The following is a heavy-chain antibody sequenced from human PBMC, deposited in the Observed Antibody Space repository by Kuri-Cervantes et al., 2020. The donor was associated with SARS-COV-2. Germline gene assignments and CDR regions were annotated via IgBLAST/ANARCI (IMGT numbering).Heavy chain of an antibody. Sequence: SVKVSCKASGYTFTSYGISWVRQAPGQGLEWMGGIIPIFGIANYAQKFQGRVTITADESTSTAYMELSSLRSEDTAVYYCATKEGTDAFDIWGQGTMVTVSS. CDR3: ATKEGTDAFDI. J-gene: IGHJ3*02. V-gene: IGHV1-69*13. CDR2: IIPIFGIA. CDR1: GYTFTSYG.